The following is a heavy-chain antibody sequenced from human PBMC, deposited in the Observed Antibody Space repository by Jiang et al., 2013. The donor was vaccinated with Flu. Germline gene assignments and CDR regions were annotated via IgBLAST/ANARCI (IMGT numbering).Heavy chain of an antibody. D-gene: IGHD4-11*01. CDR3: ARARPGATETTSEVMGFDY. J-gene: IGHJ4*02. V-gene: IGHV4-30-4*01. Sequence: KGLEWIGYIYYSGSTYYNRTLKSRVTISVDTSKNQXSLKLSSVTAADTAVYYCARARPGATETTSEVMGFDYWGQGTLVTVSS. CDR2: IYYSGST.